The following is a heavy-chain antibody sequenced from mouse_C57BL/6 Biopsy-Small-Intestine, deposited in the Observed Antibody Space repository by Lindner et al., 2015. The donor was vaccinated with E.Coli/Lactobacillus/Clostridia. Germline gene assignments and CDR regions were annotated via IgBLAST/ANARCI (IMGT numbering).Heavy chain of an antibody. CDR3: ARGGYGNAFAS. D-gene: IGHD2-10*02. V-gene: IGHV1-19*01. Sequence: VQLQESGPVLVKPGASVKMSCKASGYTFTDYYMNWVKQSHGKRLEWIGVINPYNGGTSYNQKFKGKATLTVDKSSSTAFMELNSLTSEDSAVYYCARGGYGNAFASWGQGTLVTVSA. CDR1: GYTFTDYY. J-gene: IGHJ3*01. CDR2: INPYNGGT.